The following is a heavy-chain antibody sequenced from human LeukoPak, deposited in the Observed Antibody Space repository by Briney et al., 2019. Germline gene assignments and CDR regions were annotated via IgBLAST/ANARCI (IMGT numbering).Heavy chain of an antibody. CDR1: GGSLISYY. CDR2: IYYTGST. CDR3: ATDPRYCPNGVCYSGIDY. D-gene: IGHD2-8*01. J-gene: IGHJ4*02. V-gene: IGHV4-59*01. Sequence: SETLSLTCTVSGGSLISYYWSWLRQPPGKGLEWIGYIYYTGSTNYNPSLTSRVTISVDTSKNQFSLKLSSVTAADTAVYYCATDPRYCPNGVCYSGIDYWGQGTLVTVSS.